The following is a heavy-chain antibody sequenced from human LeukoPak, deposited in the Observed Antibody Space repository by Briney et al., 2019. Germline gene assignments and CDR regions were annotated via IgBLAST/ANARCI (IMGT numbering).Heavy chain of an antibody. D-gene: IGHD2-15*01. J-gene: IGHJ4*02. CDR1: GFTFSSYG. V-gene: IGHV3-30*18. CDR3: AKAGGYCSGGSCEDY. Sequence: GGSLRLSCAASGFTFSSYGMHWVRQAPGKGLEWVAVISYDGSDKYYADSVKGRFTIPRDNSKNTLYLQMDSLRAEDTAVYYCAKAGGYCSGGSCEDYWGQGTLVTVSS. CDR2: ISYDGSDK.